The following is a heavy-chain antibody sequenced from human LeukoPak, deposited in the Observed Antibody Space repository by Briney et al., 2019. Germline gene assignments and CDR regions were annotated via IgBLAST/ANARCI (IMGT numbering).Heavy chain of an antibody. Sequence: ASVKVSCKASGYTFTSYAMHWVRQAPGQRLEWMGWINAGNGNTKYSQEFQGRVTITRDTSASTAYMQLSRLRSDDTAVYYCARRGVEFRGYYFYYMDVWGKGTTVTISS. D-gene: IGHD3-10*01. CDR1: GYTFTSYA. V-gene: IGHV1-3*01. CDR2: INAGNGNT. J-gene: IGHJ6*03. CDR3: ARRGVEFRGYYFYYMDV.